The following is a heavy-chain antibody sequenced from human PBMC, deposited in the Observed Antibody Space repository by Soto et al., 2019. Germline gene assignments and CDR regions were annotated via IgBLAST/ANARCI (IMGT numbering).Heavy chain of an antibody. CDR3: ARTFDTITYYFDY. CDR2: ISFNGNSL. Sequence: GGSLRLSCTASEFSFSSYAMRWIRQSPGKGLEWVAVISFNGNSLHYADSVKDRFTISRDNSKSTLYLQMNNMRTEDTAVYYCARTFDTITYYFDYWGQGTLVTVSS. CDR1: EFSFSSYA. D-gene: IGHD3-9*01. V-gene: IGHV3-30-3*01. J-gene: IGHJ4*02.